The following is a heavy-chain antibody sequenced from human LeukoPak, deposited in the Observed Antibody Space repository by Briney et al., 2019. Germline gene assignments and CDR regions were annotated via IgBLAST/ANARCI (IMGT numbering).Heavy chain of an antibody. Sequence: GGSLRLSCAASGFTFSSYSMNWVRQPPGKGLEWVSSITSSSSYIYYADSVKGRFTISRDNAKNSLYLQMNSLRAEDTAVYYCTRDRRGRGFSYGYGSFDSWGQGTLVTVSS. V-gene: IGHV3-21*01. CDR3: TRDRRGRGFSYGYGSFDS. CDR1: GFTFSSYS. J-gene: IGHJ4*02. D-gene: IGHD5-18*01. CDR2: ITSSSSYI.